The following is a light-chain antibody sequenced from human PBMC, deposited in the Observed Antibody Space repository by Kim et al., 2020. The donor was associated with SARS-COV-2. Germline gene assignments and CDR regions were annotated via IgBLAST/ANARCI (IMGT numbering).Light chain of an antibody. J-gene: IGLJ2*01. CDR2: GKN. Sequence: SSELTQDPAVSVALGHPVRITCQGDSLRSYYASWYQQKPGQAPVLVIYGKNNRPSGIPDRFSGSSSGNTASLTITGAQAEDEADYYCNSRDSSGNVVFGGETQLTVL. CDR1: SLRSYY. V-gene: IGLV3-19*01. CDR3: NSRDSSGNVV.